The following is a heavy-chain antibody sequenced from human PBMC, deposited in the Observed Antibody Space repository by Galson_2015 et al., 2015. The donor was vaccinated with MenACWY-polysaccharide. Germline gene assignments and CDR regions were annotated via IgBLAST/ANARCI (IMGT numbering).Heavy chain of an antibody. J-gene: IGHJ1*01. V-gene: IGHV1-69*04. D-gene: IGHD3-22*01. Sequence: QSGAEVTKPGSAVKVSCTASGGTFNDYAISWVRQAPGQGLEWMGRIIPTVNIANYAQKVQGRVTITADKSTGTAYMELNSLKSEDTAVYYCARVNYDIRGHYREMEYYQHWGQGTLVSVSS. CDR3: ARVNYDIRGHYREMEYYQH. CDR2: IIPTVNIA. CDR1: GGTFNDYA.